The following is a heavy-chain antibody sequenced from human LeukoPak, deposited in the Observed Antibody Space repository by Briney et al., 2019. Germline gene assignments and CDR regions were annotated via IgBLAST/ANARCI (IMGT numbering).Heavy chain of an antibody. CDR2: ISAYNGNT. CDR3: ARDGSDGCSSTSCCYYYGMDV. V-gene: IGHV1-18*01. D-gene: IGHD2-2*01. J-gene: IGHJ6*02. CDR1: GYTFTSYG. Sequence: GASVNVSCKASGYTFTSYGISWVRQAPGQGLEWMGWISAYNGNTNYAQKLQGRVTMTTDTSTSTAYMELRSLRSDDTAVYYCARDGSDGCSSTSCCYYYGMDVWGQGTTVTVSS.